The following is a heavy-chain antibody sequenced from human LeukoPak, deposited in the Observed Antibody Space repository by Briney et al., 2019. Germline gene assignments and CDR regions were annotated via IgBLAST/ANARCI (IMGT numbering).Heavy chain of an antibody. CDR1: GFTFSSYG. CDR3: AKSRSPGFDY. J-gene: IGHJ4*02. V-gene: IGHV3-23*01. CDR2: ISGSGGST. D-gene: IGHD1-14*01. Sequence: GGSLRLSCAASGFTFSSYGMSWVRQAPGKGLEWVSAISGSGGSTYYADSVKGRFTISRDNAKNTLYLQMNSLRAEDTAVYYCAKSRSPGFDYWGQGTLVTVSS.